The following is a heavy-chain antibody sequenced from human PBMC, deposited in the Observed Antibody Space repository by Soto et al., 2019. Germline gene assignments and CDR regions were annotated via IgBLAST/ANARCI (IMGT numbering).Heavy chain of an antibody. Sequence: GGSLRLSCAASGFTFSGYGMHWVRQAPGKGLEWVAFISYDGNNKNYAASVKGRFTISRDNSKNTLYLQMNSLRVEDTGVHYCAKDLYAFSNYYAMDVWGQGTTVTVSS. CDR3: AKDLYAFSNYYAMDV. J-gene: IGHJ6*02. CDR1: GFTFSGYG. V-gene: IGHV3-30*18. CDR2: ISYDGNNK. D-gene: IGHD3-3*02.